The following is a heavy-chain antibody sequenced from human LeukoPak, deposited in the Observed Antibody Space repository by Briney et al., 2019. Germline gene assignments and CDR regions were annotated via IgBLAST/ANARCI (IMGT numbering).Heavy chain of an antibody. CDR3: ARDGSGWSSDY. Sequence: GGSLRLSCAASGFTFTSYSMNWVRQAPGKGLEWVSTISGGGGSTYYADSVKGRFTISRDNSKNTLYLQMNSLRAEDTAVYYCARDGSGWSSDYWGQGTLVTVSS. J-gene: IGHJ4*02. D-gene: IGHD6-19*01. CDR1: GFTFTSYS. CDR2: ISGGGGST. V-gene: IGHV3-23*01.